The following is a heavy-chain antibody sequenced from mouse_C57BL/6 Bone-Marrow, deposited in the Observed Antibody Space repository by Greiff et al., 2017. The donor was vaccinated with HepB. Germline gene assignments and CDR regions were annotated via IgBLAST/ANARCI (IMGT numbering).Heavy chain of an antibody. CDR2: IDPETGGT. Sequence: QVQLKQSGAELVRPGASVTLSCKASGYTFTDYEMHWVKQTPVHGLEWIGAIDPETGGTAYNQKFKGKAILTADKSSRTAYMELRSLTSEDSAVYYCTSQRGYYVSFDYWGQGTTLTVSS. V-gene: IGHV1-15*01. J-gene: IGHJ2*01. D-gene: IGHD2-3*01. CDR3: TSQRGYYVSFDY. CDR1: GYTFTDYE.